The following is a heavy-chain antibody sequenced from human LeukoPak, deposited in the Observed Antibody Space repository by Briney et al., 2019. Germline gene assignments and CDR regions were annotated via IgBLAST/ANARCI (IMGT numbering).Heavy chain of an antibody. CDR2: INPSGGST. CDR3: ARDRVGDTYRYYDGMDV. J-gene: IGHJ6*02. D-gene: IGHD3-16*02. CDR1: VYTFTSYY. Sequence: GASVKVSCKASVYTFTSYYIHCVRQAPGQGPEWMGIINPSGGSTSYAQNFQGRVTMTTDTSTSTVYMELSSLRSEDTSVYYCARDRVGDTYRYYDGMDVWGQGTTVTVSS. V-gene: IGHV1-46*01.